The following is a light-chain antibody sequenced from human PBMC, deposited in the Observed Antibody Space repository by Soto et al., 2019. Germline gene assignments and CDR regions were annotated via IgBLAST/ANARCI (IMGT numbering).Light chain of an antibody. CDR3: QHYNSYSPT. V-gene: IGKV3-15*01. Sequence: EIVMTQSPATLSVSPGERATLSCRASQSVSSNLAWYQQKPGQAPRLLIYGASTRATGIPARFSGSGSGTEFTLTISSLQPDDFATYYCQHYNSYSPTFGQGTKVDIK. CDR2: GAS. CDR1: QSVSSN. J-gene: IGKJ1*01.